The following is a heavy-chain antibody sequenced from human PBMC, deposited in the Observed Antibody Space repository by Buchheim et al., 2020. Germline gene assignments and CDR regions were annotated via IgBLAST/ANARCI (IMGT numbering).Heavy chain of an antibody. D-gene: IGHD7-27*01. V-gene: IGHV3-23*01. CDR3: AKRGDRSYWYFDL. CDR1: GFTLSSSG. J-gene: IGHJ2*01. CDR2: ISGSSSST. Sequence: EVQLLESGGDLAQPGGSLRLSRAASGFTLSSSGMTWVRQAPGKGLEWVSAISGSSSSTFYADSVRGRFTISRDNSKNTLFLQMTSLRAEDTAVYYCAKRGDRSYWYFDLWGRGTL.